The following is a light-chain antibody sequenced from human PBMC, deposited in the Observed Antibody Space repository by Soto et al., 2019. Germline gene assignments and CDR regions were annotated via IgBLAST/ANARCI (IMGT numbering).Light chain of an antibody. V-gene: IGKV3-11*01. CDR2: DAS. J-gene: IGKJ5*01. CDR1: QSVRTV. CDR3: QQRTDWPTIT. Sequence: EIVLTQSPATLSLSPGERATLSCGASQSVRTVLAWYQQKPGQAPRRLIYDASTRATGVPARFSGSESGTDFTLTISNLESEDFGVYYCQQRTDWPTITFGQGTRLDIK.